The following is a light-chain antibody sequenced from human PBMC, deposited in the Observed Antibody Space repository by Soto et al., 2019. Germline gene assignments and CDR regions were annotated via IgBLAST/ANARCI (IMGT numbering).Light chain of an antibody. Sequence: EIVLTQSPATLSLSPGERATLSCRASQSVSSDLAWYQQKPGQAPRLLIYDASNRATGIPARFSGSWSGTDFTLTISSLEPEDFAVYYCQQRSNWPPKYTFGQGTKLEIK. V-gene: IGKV3-11*01. J-gene: IGKJ2*01. CDR1: QSVSSD. CDR2: DAS. CDR3: QQRSNWPPKYT.